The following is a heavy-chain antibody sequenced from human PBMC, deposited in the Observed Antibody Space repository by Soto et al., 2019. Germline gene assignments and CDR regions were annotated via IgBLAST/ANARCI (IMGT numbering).Heavy chain of an antibody. D-gene: IGHD3-10*01. V-gene: IGHV4-59*08. CDR1: GGSISSYY. CDR2: IYYSGST. Sequence: PSETLSLTCTVSGGSISSYYWSWIRQPPGKGLEWIGYIYYSGSTNYNPSLKSRVTISVDTSKNQFSLKLSSVTAADTAVYYCARHPSMVRGVISWFDPWGQGTLVTVSS. J-gene: IGHJ5*02. CDR3: ARHPSMVRGVISWFDP.